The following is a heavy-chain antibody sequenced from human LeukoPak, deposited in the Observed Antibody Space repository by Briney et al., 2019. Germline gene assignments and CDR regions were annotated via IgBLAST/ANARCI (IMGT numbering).Heavy chain of an antibody. V-gene: IGHV3-11*01. CDR1: GFTFSDYY. CDR2: ITSGSTI. J-gene: IGHJ4*02. CDR3: ARYIVGATNFDY. Sequence: GGSLRLSCAASGFTFSDYYMSWIRQAPGKGLEWVSYITSGSTIYYADSVKGRFTISRDNAKNSLYLQMNSLRAEDTAVYYCARYIVGATNFDYWGQGTLVTVSS. D-gene: IGHD1-26*01.